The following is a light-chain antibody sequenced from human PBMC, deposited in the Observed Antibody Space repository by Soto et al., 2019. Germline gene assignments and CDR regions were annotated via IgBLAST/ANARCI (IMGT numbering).Light chain of an antibody. V-gene: IGKV3-20*01. J-gene: IGKJ5*01. Sequence: ERVMTQSPATLSVSPGERATLSCRASHSVSSSYLAWYQQKPGQAPRLLIYGASSRATGIPDRFSGSGSGADFTLTISRLEPEDFAVYYCQQYGSSSWTFGQGTRLEIK. CDR1: HSVSSSY. CDR2: GAS. CDR3: QQYGSSSWT.